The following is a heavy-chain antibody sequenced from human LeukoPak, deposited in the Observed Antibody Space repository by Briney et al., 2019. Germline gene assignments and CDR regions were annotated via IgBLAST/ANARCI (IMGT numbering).Heavy chain of an antibody. CDR2: INHSGST. V-gene: IGHV4-34*01. CDR1: GGSFSGYY. CDR3: ARGPAYSSSEPIDY. D-gene: IGHD6-6*01. J-gene: IGHJ4*02. Sequence: SETLSLTCAVYGGSFSGYYWSWIRQPPGKGLEWIGEINHSGSTNYNPSLKSRVTISVDTSKNQFSLKLSSVTAADTAVYYCARGPAYSSSEPIDYWGQGTLVTVSS.